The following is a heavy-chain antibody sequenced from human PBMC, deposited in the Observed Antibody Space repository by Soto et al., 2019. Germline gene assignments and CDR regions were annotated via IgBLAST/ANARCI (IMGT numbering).Heavy chain of an antibody. CDR1: GGSISNSNDY. V-gene: IGHV4-39*01. J-gene: IGHJ4*02. D-gene: IGHD5-18*01. CDR3: ARRGYSYGNFDY. Sequence: SETLSLTCTVSGGSISNSNDYWGWIRQPPGKGLEWIGSIYYSGSTYYNPSLKSRVTISVDTSKNQFSLKLSSVTAADTAVYYCARRGYSYGNFDYWGQGTLVTVSS. CDR2: IYYSGST.